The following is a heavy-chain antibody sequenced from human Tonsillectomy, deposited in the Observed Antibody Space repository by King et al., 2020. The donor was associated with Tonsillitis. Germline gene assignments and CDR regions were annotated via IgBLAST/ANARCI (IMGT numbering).Heavy chain of an antibody. Sequence: VQLVESGGGLVQPGGSLRLSCAASGFTFSSYAMSWVRQAPGKGLEWVSAISGSGGSTYYADSVKGRFAISRDNSKNTLYLQMNSLGAEDTAVYYCAKSSLGYDSRENDYWGQGTLVTVSS. D-gene: IGHD3-22*01. CDR1: GFTFSSYA. V-gene: IGHV3-23*04. J-gene: IGHJ4*02. CDR3: AKSSLGYDSRENDY. CDR2: ISGSGGST.